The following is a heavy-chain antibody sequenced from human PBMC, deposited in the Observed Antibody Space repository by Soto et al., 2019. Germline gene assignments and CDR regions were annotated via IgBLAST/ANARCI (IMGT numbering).Heavy chain of an antibody. Sequence: GGSLRLSCVASGFSVDNIFMSWVRQAPGKGLQWVSTISDDGRTYYADSVKGRFSLSRDKPRNTLYLQMNRLRVEDTAVYYCSRDHSSGGYDYRGQGSLVTVSS. CDR3: SRDHSSGGYDY. D-gene: IGHD2-8*02. V-gene: IGHV3-53*01. CDR1: GFSVDNIF. CDR2: ISDDGRT. J-gene: IGHJ4*02.